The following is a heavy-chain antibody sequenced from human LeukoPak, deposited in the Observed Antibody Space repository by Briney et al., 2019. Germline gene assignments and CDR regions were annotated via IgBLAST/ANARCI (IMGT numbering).Heavy chain of an antibody. CDR1: GYTFTSYY. J-gene: IGHJ3*02. V-gene: IGHV1-46*01. Sequence: ASVKVSCKTFGYTFTSYYVHWVRQALGQGLEWMGIINPSGGSTTYAQKFQGRLTMTSDTSTSTVYMELSSLRSEDTAVYYCARSSAYYNEADMWGQGTMVTVSS. D-gene: IGHD3-9*01. CDR2: INPSGGST. CDR3: ARSSAYYNEADM.